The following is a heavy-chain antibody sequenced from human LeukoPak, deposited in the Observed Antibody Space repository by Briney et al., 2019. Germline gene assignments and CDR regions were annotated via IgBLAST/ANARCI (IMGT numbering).Heavy chain of an antibody. Sequence: ASVKVSCKASGYTFTSYDINWVRQATGQGLEWMGWMNPNSGNTGYAQKFQGRVTMTRNTSISTAYMELNSLRAEDTAVYYCAKEYGYTYGEFDYWGQGTLVTVSS. V-gene: IGHV1-8*01. CDR2: MNPNSGNT. J-gene: IGHJ4*02. CDR1: GYTFTSYD. D-gene: IGHD5-18*01. CDR3: AKEYGYTYGEFDY.